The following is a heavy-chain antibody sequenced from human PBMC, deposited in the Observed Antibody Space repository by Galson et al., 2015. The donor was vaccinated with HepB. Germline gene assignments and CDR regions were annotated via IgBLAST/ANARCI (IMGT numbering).Heavy chain of an antibody. CDR1: GFTFRDYW. CDR3: ARDPDVLRFLDWLSSPLVKFDL. V-gene: IGHV3-7*01. CDR2: IKEDGSKR. D-gene: IGHD3-3*01. Sequence: SLRLSCAASGFTFRDYWMSWVRQVPGKGLEWVASIKEDGSKRYYVDSVKGRFTISRDNVQNSLLLQMNSLRVEDTAVYYCARDPDVLRFLDWLSSPLVKFDLWGRGTLVTVSS. J-gene: IGHJ2*01.